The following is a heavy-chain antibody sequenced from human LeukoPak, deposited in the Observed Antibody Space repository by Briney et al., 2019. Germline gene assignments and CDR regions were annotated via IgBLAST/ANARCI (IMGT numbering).Heavy chain of an antibody. J-gene: IGHJ6*03. CDR1: GGSISSGSDY. D-gene: IGHD4-17*01. CDR3: ARVNDYGDYVYYYYYYMDV. V-gene: IGHV4-39*07. Sequence: SETLSLTCTVSGGSISSGSDYWSWIRQPPGKGLEWIGEINHSGSTNYNPSLKSRVTISVDTSKNQFSLKLSSVTAADTAVYYCARVNDYGDYVYYYYYYMDVWGKGTTVTVSS. CDR2: INHSGST.